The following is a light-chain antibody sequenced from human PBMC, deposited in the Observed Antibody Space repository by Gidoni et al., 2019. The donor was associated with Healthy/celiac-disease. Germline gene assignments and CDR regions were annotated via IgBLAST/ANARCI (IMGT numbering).Light chain of an antibody. CDR3: QKYSSAPRFT. Sequence: DIQMTPSPSSLSASVGDRVTITCRASQGISNYLAWYQQKPGKVPKLLLYAASTLQSGVPSRCSGSGSGTDFTLTISSLQPEDVATYYCQKYSSAPRFTFGHGTKVDIK. J-gene: IGKJ3*01. V-gene: IGKV1-27*01. CDR2: AAS. CDR1: QGISNY.